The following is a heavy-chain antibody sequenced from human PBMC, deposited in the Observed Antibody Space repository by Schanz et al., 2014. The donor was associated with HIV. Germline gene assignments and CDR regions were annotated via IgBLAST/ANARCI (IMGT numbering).Heavy chain of an antibody. CDR2: INNDGSST. D-gene: IGHD3-22*01. CDR3: AKVLIPMIAVPYYGMDV. CDR1: GFFLDDYA. J-gene: IGHJ6*02. Sequence: QLVESGGGLVQPGRSLRLSCATSGFFLDDYAMHWVRQAPGKGLEWVSRINNDGSSTSYADSVKGRFTISRDNAKNTLYLQMNSLRAEDTAAYYCAKVLIPMIAVPYYGMDVWGQGTTVTVSS. V-gene: IGHV3-9*01.